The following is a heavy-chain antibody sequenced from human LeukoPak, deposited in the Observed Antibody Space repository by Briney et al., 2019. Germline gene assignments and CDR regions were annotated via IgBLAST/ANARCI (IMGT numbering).Heavy chain of an antibody. D-gene: IGHD2/OR15-2a*01. CDR3: ARERARSYFPGDY. J-gene: IGHJ4*02. V-gene: IGHV1-2*02. Sequence: GASVKVSCKASGYTFSGYYMHWVRQAPGQGLEWMGCINLNSGDTEYAQKFQGRVTLTRDTSITTAYMELSSLRSDDTAVYYCARERARSYFPGDYWGQGTLVTVSS. CDR2: INLNSGDT. CDR1: GYTFSGYY.